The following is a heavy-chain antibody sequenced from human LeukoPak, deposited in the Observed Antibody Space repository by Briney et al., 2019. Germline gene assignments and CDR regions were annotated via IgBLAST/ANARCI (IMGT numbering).Heavy chain of an antibody. CDR1: GFTSSDHY. V-gene: IGHV3-72*01. CDR3: ATSNSNGLSLFDY. J-gene: IGHJ4*02. D-gene: IGHD6-25*01. Sequence: GGSLRLSCVVSGFTSSDHYIDWARQAPGKGLEWVGRIRNKVNSYTTEYAASVKDRFTISRDGSKNSVWLQMNSLKTEDSAVYYCATSNSNGLSLFDYWGQGTLVTVSS. CDR2: IRNKVNSYTT.